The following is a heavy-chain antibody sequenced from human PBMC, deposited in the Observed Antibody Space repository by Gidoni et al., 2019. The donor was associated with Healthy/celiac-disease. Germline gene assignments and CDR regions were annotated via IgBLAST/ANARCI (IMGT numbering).Heavy chain of an antibody. D-gene: IGHD3-16*01. Sequence: EVQLVESGGGLVKPGGSLGLSCAASGFTFSSYSMNWVRQAPGTGLAWVSSSSSSSSYIYYADSVKCRFTISRDNAKNSLYLQMNSRRAEDTAVYYCLGVYYYYGMDVWGQGTTVTVSS. CDR1: GFTFSSYS. CDR2: SSSSSSYI. V-gene: IGHV3-21*01. CDR3: LGVYYYYGMDV. J-gene: IGHJ6*02.